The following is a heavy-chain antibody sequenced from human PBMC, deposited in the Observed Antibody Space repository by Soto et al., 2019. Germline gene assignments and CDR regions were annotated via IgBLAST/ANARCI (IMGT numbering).Heavy chain of an antibody. Sequence: GSLRLSCAASGFTFSSYSMNWVRQAPGKGLEWVSSISSSSSYIYYADSVKGRFTISRDNAKNSLYLQMNSLRAEDTAVYYCPSPSTGQPKYYYYYMDVWPKGTTVTVS. V-gene: IGHV3-21*01. J-gene: IGHJ6*03. CDR1: GFTFSSYS. CDR3: PSPSTGQPKYYYYYMDV. CDR2: ISSSSSYI. D-gene: IGHD5-18*01.